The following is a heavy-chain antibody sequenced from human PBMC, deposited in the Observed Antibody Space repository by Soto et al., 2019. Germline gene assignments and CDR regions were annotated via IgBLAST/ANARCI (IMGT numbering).Heavy chain of an antibody. CDR1: GYSFTSYW. Sequence: PGESLKISCKGSGYSFTSYWIGWVRQMPGKGLEWMGIIYPGDSDTRYSPSFQGQVTISADKSISTAYLQWSSLKASDTAMYYCARHKRLADDFWSGYYLRPYYGMDVWGQGTTVTVSS. CDR3: ARHKRLADDFWSGYYLRPYYGMDV. V-gene: IGHV5-51*01. J-gene: IGHJ6*02. D-gene: IGHD3-3*01. CDR2: IYPGDSDT.